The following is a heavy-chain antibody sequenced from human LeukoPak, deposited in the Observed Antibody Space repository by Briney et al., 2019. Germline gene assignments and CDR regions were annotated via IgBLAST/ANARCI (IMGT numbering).Heavy chain of an antibody. CDR3: ARAYDYGDYVGYYFDY. CDR1: GCTFSSYA. D-gene: IGHD4-17*01. V-gene: IGHV1-69*06. CDR2: IIPIFGTA. J-gene: IGHJ4*02. Sequence: SVKVSCKASGCTFSSYAISWVRQAPGQRLEWMGGIIPIFGTANYAQKFQGRVTITSDKSTSTAYMELSSLRSEDTAVYYCARAYDYGDYVGYYFDYWGQGTMVTVSS.